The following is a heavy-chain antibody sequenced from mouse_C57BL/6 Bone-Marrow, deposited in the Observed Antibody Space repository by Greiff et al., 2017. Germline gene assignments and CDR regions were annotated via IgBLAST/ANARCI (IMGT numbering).Heavy chain of an antibody. J-gene: IGHJ1*03. CDR1: GYTFTTYP. CDR3: GRGYYGSLWYFYV. Sequence: VKLMESGAELVKPGASVKMSCKASGYTFTTYPIEWMKQNHGKSLEWIGTFHPYNDDTKYNEKFKGKAKLTVEKSSSKVYLEISRLTAYDCAVYYCGRGYYGSLWYFYVWGTGTTVTVAS. CDR2: FHPYNDDT. D-gene: IGHD1-1*01. V-gene: IGHV1-47*01.